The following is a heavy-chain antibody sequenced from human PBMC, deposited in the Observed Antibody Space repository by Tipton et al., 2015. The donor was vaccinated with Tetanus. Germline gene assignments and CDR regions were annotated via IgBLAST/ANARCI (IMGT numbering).Heavy chain of an antibody. V-gene: IGHV4-59*11. D-gene: IGHD1-26*01. CDR3: VRWDGPDYSGSPMPLTYGMDV. Sequence: TLSLTCTVSGGSISSRYWSWIRQSPGKGLEYIGYIYYSGSTNYNPSLKSRVTISVDTSKNQFSLKLSSVTAADTAVYYCVRWDGPDYSGSPMPLTYGMDVWGQGTTVTVSS. CDR2: IYYSGST. J-gene: IGHJ6*02. CDR1: GGSISSRY.